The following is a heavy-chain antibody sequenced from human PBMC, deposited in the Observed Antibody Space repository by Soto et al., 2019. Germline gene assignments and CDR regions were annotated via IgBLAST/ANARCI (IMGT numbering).Heavy chain of an antibody. J-gene: IGHJ6*03. CDR2: ISSSSSTI. V-gene: IGHV3-48*01. CDR3: ATSVAGQYYYYYYYMDV. D-gene: IGHD6-19*01. CDR1: GFTFSVYT. Sequence: GGSLRLSCSASGFTFSVYTMNWVRQAPGKGLEWVSYISSSSSTIYYADSVKGRFTISRDNAKNSLYLQMNSLRAEDTAVYYCATSVAGQYYYYYYYMDVWGKGTTVTVSS.